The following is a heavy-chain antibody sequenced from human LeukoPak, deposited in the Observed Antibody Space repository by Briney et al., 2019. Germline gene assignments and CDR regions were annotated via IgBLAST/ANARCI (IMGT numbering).Heavy chain of an antibody. CDR3: ASSPDYDNAFDI. Sequence: SETLSLTCTVSGGSISSYYWSWIRQPPGKGLEWIGYIYYSGSTNYNPSLKSRVTISVDTSKNQFSLKLSSVTAADTAVYYCASSPDYDNAFDIWGQGTMVTVSS. CDR2: IYYSGST. D-gene: IGHD3-22*01. V-gene: IGHV4-59*08. CDR1: GGSISSYY. J-gene: IGHJ3*02.